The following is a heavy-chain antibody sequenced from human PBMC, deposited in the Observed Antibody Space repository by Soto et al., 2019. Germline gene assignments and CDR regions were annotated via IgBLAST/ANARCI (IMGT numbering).Heavy chain of an antibody. Sequence: SVKVSCKASGGTFSSYTISWVRQAPGQGLEWMGRIIPILGIANYAQKFQGRVTITADKSTSTAYMELNSLRAEDTVVYYCAKDSDFWSGYYNAPGMDVWGQGTTVTVSS. CDR3: AKDSDFWSGYYNAPGMDV. CDR1: GGTFSSYT. J-gene: IGHJ6*02. D-gene: IGHD3-3*01. V-gene: IGHV1-69*04. CDR2: IIPILGIA.